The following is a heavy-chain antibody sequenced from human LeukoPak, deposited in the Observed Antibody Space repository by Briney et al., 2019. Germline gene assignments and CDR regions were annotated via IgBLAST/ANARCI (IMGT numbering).Heavy chain of an antibody. CDR1: GYTLTELS. CDR3: ATLYCSSTSCYSNFDF. Sequence: ASVKVFCKVSGYTLTELSMHWVRQAPGKGLEWMGGFDPEDGETIYAQKFQGRVTMTEDTSTDTAYMELSSLRSEDTAVYYCATLYCSSTSCYSNFDFWGQGTLVTVSS. D-gene: IGHD2-2*01. CDR2: FDPEDGET. V-gene: IGHV1-24*01. J-gene: IGHJ4*02.